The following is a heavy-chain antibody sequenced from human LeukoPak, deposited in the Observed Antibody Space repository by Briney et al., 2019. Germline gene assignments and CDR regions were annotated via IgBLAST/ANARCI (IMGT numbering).Heavy chain of an antibody. D-gene: IGHD1-1*01. CDR3: AGINWNRSLAFDY. V-gene: IGHV4-59*08. Sequence: PSETLSLTCTASGGSISSYYWSWIRQPPGKGLEWIGYIYYSGSTNYNPSLKSRVTISVDTSKNQFSLKLSSVTAADTAVYYCAGINWNRSLAFDYWGQGTLVTVSS. J-gene: IGHJ4*02. CDR1: GGSISSYY. CDR2: IYYSGST.